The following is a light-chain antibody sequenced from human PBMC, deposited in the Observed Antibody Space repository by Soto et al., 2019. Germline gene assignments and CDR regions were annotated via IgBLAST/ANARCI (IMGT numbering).Light chain of an antibody. Sequence: IVWAHSPATRSLNPGERATLSCRASQSISSTYLTWYHQRPGQAPRLLIYDASRRATGIPDRFSGSGSGTDFSLTISRLEPEDFAVYYCQHSASALWPFGLVSKVAIK. V-gene: IGKV3-20*01. CDR1: QSISSTY. CDR2: DAS. CDR3: QHSASALWP. J-gene: IGKJ1*01.